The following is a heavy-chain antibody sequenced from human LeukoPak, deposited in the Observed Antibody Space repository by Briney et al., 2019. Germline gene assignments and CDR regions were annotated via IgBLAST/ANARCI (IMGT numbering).Heavy chain of an antibody. CDR2: LIPIFGTA. CDR3: AREGGYCSGGSCYHLHAFDI. Sequence: SVKVSCKASGGTFSSYAISWVRQAPGQGLEWMGGLIPIFGTANYAQKFQGRVTITADESTSTAYMELSSLRSEDTAVYYCAREGGYCSGGSCYHLHAFDIWGQGTMVTVSS. D-gene: IGHD2-15*01. CDR1: GGTFSSYA. J-gene: IGHJ3*02. V-gene: IGHV1-69*01.